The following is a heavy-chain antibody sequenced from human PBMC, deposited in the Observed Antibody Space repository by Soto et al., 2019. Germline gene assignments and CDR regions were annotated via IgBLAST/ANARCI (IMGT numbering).Heavy chain of an antibody. CDR1: GGTFRIYG. V-gene: IGHV1-69*01. J-gene: IGHJ6*02. CDR2: ITPMLGAA. D-gene: IGHD2-2*01. CDR3: ARDHCNSTSCLTSYGMDV. Sequence: QVQLVQSGAEVQKTGSSVKVSCKASGGTFRIYGLNWVRQAPGQGLEWMGGITPMLGAAEYAQKYQGRVTITADESTSTAYMEVRSLRSEDTAVYYCARDHCNSTSCLTSYGMDVWGQGTTVIVSS.